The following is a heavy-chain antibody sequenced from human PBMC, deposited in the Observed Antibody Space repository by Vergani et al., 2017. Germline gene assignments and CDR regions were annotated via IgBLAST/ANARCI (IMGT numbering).Heavy chain of an antibody. D-gene: IGHD4-23*01. J-gene: IGHJ4*02. CDR3: ARDVAPYGGDNHFDY. V-gene: IGHV4-59*01. CDR1: GGSISSYY. Sequence: QVQLQESGPGLVKPSETLSLTCTVSGGSISSYYWSWIQQPPGKGLEWIGYIYYSGSTNYNPSLKSRVTISVDTSKNQFSLKLSSVTAADTAVYYCARDVAPYGGDNHFDYWGQGTLVTVSS. CDR2: IYYSGST.